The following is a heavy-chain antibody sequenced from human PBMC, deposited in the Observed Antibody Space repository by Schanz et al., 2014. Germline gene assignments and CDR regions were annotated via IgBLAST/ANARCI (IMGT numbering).Heavy chain of an antibody. D-gene: IGHD2-15*01. Sequence: QVQLQESGPGLVKPSETLSLTCTISGVSITNNYWAWVRQPPGKGLEWIGVISSSGSTLYNPSLKSRVTISRDTSKNQVYLNLRSVTAADTAFYHCAGELGREGGFDSWGQGTLVTVTS. CDR1: GVSITNNY. CDR3: AGELGREGGFDS. V-gene: IGHV4-59*01. CDR2: ISSSGST. J-gene: IGHJ4*02.